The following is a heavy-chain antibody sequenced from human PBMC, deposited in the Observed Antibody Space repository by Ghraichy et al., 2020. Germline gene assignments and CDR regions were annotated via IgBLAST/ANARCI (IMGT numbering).Heavy chain of an antibody. V-gene: IGHV3-9*01. D-gene: IGHD3-10*01. CDR1: GFTFDDYA. CDR3: AKDISTPFYGSGSGGMDV. J-gene: IGHJ6*02. CDR2: ISWNSGSI. Sequence: GGSLRLSCAASGFTFDDYAMHWVRQAPGKGLEWVSGISWNSGSIGYADSVKGRFTISRDNAKNSLYLQMNSLRAEDTALYYCAKDISTPFYGSGSGGMDVWGQGTTVTVSS.